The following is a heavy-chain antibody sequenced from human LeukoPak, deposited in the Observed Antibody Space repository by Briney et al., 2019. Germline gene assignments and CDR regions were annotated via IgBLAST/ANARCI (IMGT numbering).Heavy chain of an antibody. V-gene: IGHV3-15*05. CDR2: FKSKTDGGTT. CDR3: TKDIGYLDY. J-gene: IGHJ4*02. Sequence: GGSLRLSCAASGFTLSSYAMHWVRQAPGKGLEWVGRFKSKTDGGTTDYAAPVKGRFIVSRDDSKNTLYLQMNSLRTEDTAVYFCTKDIGYLDYWGQGTPVTVSS. CDR1: GFTLSSYA.